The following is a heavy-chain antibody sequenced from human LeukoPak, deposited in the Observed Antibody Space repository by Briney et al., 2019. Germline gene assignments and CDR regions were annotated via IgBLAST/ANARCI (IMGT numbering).Heavy chain of an antibody. CDR3: ARDTSWARDF. CDR1: GFRFSAYW. J-gene: IGHJ4*02. Sequence: GWSLRLSCAASGFRFSAYWMFWARQAPGKGLDWVANIKEDGSEQYYADSVKGRFTISRDNAKNSLYLQMNSLRAEDTAVYYCARDTSWARDFWGQGILVTVSS. V-gene: IGHV3-7*01. CDR2: IKEDGSEQ. D-gene: IGHD2/OR15-2a*01.